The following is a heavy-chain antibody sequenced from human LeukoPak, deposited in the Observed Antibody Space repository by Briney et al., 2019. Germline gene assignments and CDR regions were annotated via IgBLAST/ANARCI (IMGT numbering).Heavy chain of an antibody. J-gene: IGHJ4*02. CDR1: GGSISSGGYY. V-gene: IGHV4-61*08. Sequence: SQTLSLTCTVSGGSISSGGYYWSWIRQHPGKGLEWIGYIYYSGSTNYNPSLKSRVTISVDTSKNQFSLKLSSVTAADTAVYYCARIDQQLVFWWGQGTLVTVSS. CDR3: ARIDQQLVFW. CDR2: IYYSGST. D-gene: IGHD6-13*01.